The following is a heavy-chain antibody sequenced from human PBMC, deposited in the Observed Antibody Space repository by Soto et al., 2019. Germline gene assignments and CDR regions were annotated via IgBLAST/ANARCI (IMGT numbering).Heavy chain of an antibody. CDR3: AKATTNGGWFNPFDS. Sequence: GGSLRLSCAASGFSFSNYGMHWVRLAPGRGLEWVAVISYDGSTKYYGDSVKGRFTISRDNSRDTLFLQMNSLTADDTAVYYCAKATTNGGWFNPFDSWGQGALVTVSS. J-gene: IGHJ4*02. D-gene: IGHD6-19*01. V-gene: IGHV3-30*18. CDR1: GFSFSNYG. CDR2: ISYDGSTK.